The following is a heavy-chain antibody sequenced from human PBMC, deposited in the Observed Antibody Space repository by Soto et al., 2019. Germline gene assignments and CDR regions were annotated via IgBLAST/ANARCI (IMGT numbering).Heavy chain of an antibody. D-gene: IGHD3-9*01. CDR1: GFNFRDYY. CDR2: ISSGSSTI. Sequence: GGSLRLSCAASGFNFRDYYMSWIRQAPGKGLEWISYISSGSSTIYYADSVKGRFTISRDNAKNSLYLQMNSLRAEDTAVYYCARGSRYSGAYWGQGALVTVSS. V-gene: IGHV3-11*01. J-gene: IGHJ4*02. CDR3: ARGSRYSGAY.